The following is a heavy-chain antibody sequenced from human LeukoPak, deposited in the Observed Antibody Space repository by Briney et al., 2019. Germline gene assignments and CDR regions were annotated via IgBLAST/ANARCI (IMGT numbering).Heavy chain of an antibody. D-gene: IGHD1-26*01. CDR1: GFTFSSYA. J-gene: IGHJ4*02. CDR3: SRDPTYYLRYGYFDY. CDR2: ISYDGSNK. Sequence: GRSLRLSCAASGFTFSSYAMHWVRQAPGKGLEGVAVISYDGSNKYYADSVKGRFTISRDNSKNTLYLQMNSLRAEDTAVYYCSRDPTYYLRYGYFDYWGQGALVTVSS. V-gene: IGHV3-30*04.